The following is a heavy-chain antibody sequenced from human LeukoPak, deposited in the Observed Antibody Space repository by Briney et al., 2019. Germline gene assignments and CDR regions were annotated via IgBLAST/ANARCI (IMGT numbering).Heavy chain of an antibody. V-gene: IGHV4-59*02. J-gene: IGHJ4*02. CDR3: ARDPTYSGSYSS. D-gene: IGHD1-26*01. CDR2: IYHTGST. Sequence: SETLSLTCTISGGSVSDYYWSWIRQSPGKGLEWIGYIYHTGSTSYSPSLKSRVTISADTSQNQFSLKLSSVTAADTAVYYCARDPTYSGSYSSWGQGTLVTVSS. CDR1: GGSVSDYY.